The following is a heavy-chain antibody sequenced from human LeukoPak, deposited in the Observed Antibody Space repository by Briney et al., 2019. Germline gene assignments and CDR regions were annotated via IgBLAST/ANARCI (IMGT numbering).Heavy chain of an antibody. V-gene: IGHV4-61*01. Sequence: SETLSLTCTVSGGSVSSGSYYWSWIRQPPGKGLEWIGCIYYSGSTNYNPSLKSRVTISVDTSKNQFSLKLSSVTAADTAVYYCASQEYSYGLYLGNYYYGMVGWGQGTTVTVSS. D-gene: IGHD5-18*01. J-gene: IGHJ6*02. CDR1: GGSVSSGSYY. CDR3: ASQEYSYGLYLGNYYYGMVG. CDR2: IYYSGST.